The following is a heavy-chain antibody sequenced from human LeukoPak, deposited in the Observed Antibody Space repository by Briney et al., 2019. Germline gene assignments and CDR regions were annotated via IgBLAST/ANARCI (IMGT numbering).Heavy chain of an antibody. Sequence: SVKVSCKASGGTFSSYAISWVRQAPGQGLEWMGGVIPIFGTANYAQKFQGRVTIAADESTSTAYMELSSLRSEDTAVYYCATSRVVVVAAAGRGGMDVWGQGTTVTVSS. V-gene: IGHV1-69*13. J-gene: IGHJ6*02. CDR2: VIPIFGTA. CDR1: GGTFSSYA. D-gene: IGHD2-15*01. CDR3: ATSRVVVVAAAGRGGMDV.